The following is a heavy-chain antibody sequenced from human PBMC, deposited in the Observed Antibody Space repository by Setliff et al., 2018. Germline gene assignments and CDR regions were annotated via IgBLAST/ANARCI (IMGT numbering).Heavy chain of an antibody. J-gene: IGHJ4*02. CDR3: ARDRSYYASGSFTKWFDY. D-gene: IGHD3-10*01. Sequence: SETLSLTCTVSDGSLSTYYWSWIRQPPGKGLEFIGYVYYSGTANYSPSLRSRLTISVDTSKNQFSLKLNSVTAADTATYYCARDRSYYASGSFTKWFDYWGQGALVTVSS. CDR1: DGSLSTYY. V-gene: IGHV4-59*01. CDR2: VYYSGTA.